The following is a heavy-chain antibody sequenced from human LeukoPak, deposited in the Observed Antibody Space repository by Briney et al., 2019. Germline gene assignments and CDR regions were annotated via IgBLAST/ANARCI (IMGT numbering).Heavy chain of an antibody. Sequence: PSETLSLTCAVSGGSISSSNWWSWVRQPPGKGLEWIGEIYHSGSTNYNPSLKSRVTISVDKSKNQFSLKLSSVTAADTAVYYCAREDYVWGSYRYISWGQGTMVTVSS. J-gene: IGHJ3*01. CDR2: IYHSGST. V-gene: IGHV4-4*02. CDR1: GGSISSSNW. D-gene: IGHD3-16*02. CDR3: AREDYVWGSYRYIS.